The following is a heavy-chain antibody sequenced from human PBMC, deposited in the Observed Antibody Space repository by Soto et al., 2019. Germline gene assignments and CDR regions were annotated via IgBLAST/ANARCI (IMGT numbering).Heavy chain of an antibody. J-gene: IGHJ4*02. Sequence: GGSLRLSCAASGLTFSSYAMSWVRQATGKGLEWVSGISGSGISTYYADSVKGRFTISRDNSKNTLYLQMNSLRAEDTAVYYCAKNSESSAYSSFDYWGQGTLVTVSS. D-gene: IGHD3-22*01. CDR3: AKNSESSAYSSFDY. CDR2: ISGSGIST. V-gene: IGHV3-23*01. CDR1: GLTFSSYA.